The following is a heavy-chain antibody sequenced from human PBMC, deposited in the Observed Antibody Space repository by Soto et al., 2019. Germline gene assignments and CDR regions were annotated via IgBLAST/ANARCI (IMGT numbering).Heavy chain of an antibody. Sequence: GGSLRLSCAASGFTFSSDWMHWVRQVPGKGLEGVSRINSEGSSTSYADSVKGRFTISRDNAKNTLYLQMNSLRAEDTAVYYCARGELRYVDWPIDAFDIWGQGTMVTVSS. CDR2: INSEGSST. D-gene: IGHD3-9*01. J-gene: IGHJ3*02. CDR1: GFTFSSDW. V-gene: IGHV3-74*01. CDR3: ARGELRYVDWPIDAFDI.